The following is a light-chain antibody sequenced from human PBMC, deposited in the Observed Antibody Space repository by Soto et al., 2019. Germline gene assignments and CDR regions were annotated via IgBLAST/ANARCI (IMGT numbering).Light chain of an antibody. J-gene: IGLJ2*01. CDR2: DVS. Sequence: QSALTQPASASGSPGQSITIPCTGTSNDIGGYNYVSWYQQHPGKVPKLMIFDVSYRPSGISDRFSGSKSGNTASLTISGLQPEDEADYYCNSYGASSTLFGGGTQLTVL. V-gene: IGLV2-14*03. CDR3: NSYGASSTL. CDR1: SNDIGGYNY.